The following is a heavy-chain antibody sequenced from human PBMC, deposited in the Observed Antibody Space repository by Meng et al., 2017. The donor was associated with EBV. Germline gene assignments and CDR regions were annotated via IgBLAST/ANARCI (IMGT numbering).Heavy chain of an antibody. CDR3: ASSRDGYLMDY. CDR2: NTAYSGNT. CDR1: CNIFTCYI. D-gene: IGHD5-24*01. J-gene: IGHJ4*02. V-gene: IGHV1-18*01. Sequence: VLREYVGAVVKTLGAAVKVSCNVSCNIFTCYIMSGVRQAPERVHWMRWLNTAYSGNTNYAQKRQGSVIMTTDTFSSTAYMEMSILSSDNTAVYYCASSRDGYLMDYWGQGTLVTASS.